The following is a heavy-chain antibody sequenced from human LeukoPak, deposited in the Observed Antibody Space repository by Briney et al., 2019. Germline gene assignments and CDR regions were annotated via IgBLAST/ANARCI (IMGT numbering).Heavy chain of an antibody. CDR3: ARENYDSSGYYADY. CDR1: GFIFSRNN. J-gene: IGHJ4*02. D-gene: IGHD3-22*01. V-gene: IGHV3-21*01. CDR2: ISSSSSYI. Sequence: GGSLRLSCAASGFIFSRNNMNWVRQAPGKGLEWVSSISSSSSYIYYADSVKGRFTISRDNAKNSLYLQMNSLRAEDTAVYYCARENYDSSGYYADYWGQGTLVTVSS.